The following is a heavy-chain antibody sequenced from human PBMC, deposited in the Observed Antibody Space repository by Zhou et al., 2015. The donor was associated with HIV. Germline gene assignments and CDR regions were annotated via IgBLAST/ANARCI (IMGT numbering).Heavy chain of an antibody. CDR3: ARDRWEQWLEPNSFDY. D-gene: IGHD6-19*01. CDR2: INPNSGGT. V-gene: IGHV1-2*04. Sequence: QVQLVQSGAEVKKPGASVKVSCKASGYMFTGYYIHWVRQVPGQGLEWMGWINPNSGGTNYTQKFQGWVTMTRDTSITTAYMELSRLRSDDTAVYYCARDRWEQWLEPNSFDYWGQGTLVTVSS. CDR1: GYMFTGYY. J-gene: IGHJ4*02.